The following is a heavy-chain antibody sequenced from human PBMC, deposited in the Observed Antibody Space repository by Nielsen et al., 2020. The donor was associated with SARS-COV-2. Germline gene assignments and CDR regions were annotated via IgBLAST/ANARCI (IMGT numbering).Heavy chain of an antibody. CDR3: ASLEYSSSPRDY. J-gene: IGHJ4*02. V-gene: IGHV1-69*13. CDR2: IIPIFGTA. D-gene: IGHD6-6*01. CDR1: GGTFSSYA. Sequence: SVKVSCKASGGTFSSYAISWVRQAPGQGLEWMGGIIPIFGTANYAQKFQGRVTITADESTSTAYMELRSLRSGDTAVYYCASLEYSSSPRDYWGQGTRVTVSS.